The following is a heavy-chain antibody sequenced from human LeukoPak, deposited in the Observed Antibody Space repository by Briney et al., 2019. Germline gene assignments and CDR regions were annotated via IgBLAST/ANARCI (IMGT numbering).Heavy chain of an antibody. CDR3: ARAARRDGYFDY. CDR1: GFTFSSYS. Sequence: PGGSLRLSCAASGFTFSSYSMNWVRQAPGKGLEWVSSISSSSSYIYYADSVKGRFTISRDNAKNSLYLQMNSLRAEDTAVYYCARAARRDGYFDYWGQGTLVTVSS. J-gene: IGHJ4*02. V-gene: IGHV3-21*01. D-gene: IGHD6-6*01. CDR2: ISSSSSYI.